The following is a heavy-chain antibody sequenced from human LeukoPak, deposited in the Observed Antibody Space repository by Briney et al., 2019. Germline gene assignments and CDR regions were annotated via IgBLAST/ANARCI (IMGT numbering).Heavy chain of an antibody. J-gene: IGHJ4*02. CDR3: AKQTESYCGGDCYPGY. CDR1: GFTFSSYG. CDR2: IRYDGSNR. V-gene: IGHV3-30*02. D-gene: IGHD2-21*01. Sequence: GGSLRLSCAASGFTFSSYGMHWVRQAPGKGLEWVAFIRYDGSNRYYADSVKGRFTISRDNSKNTLYLQMNSLRAEGTAVYYCAKQTESYCGGDCYPGYWGQGTLVTVSS.